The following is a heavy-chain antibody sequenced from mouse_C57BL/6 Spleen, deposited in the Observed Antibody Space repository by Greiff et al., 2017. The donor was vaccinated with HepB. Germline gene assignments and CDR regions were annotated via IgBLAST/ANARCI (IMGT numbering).Heavy chain of an antibody. CDR3: ADYHGSSYGPAWFAY. J-gene: IGHJ3*01. CDR2: INPSSGYT. V-gene: IGHV1-7*01. D-gene: IGHD1-1*01. Sequence: VQLVESGAELAKPGASVKLSCKASGYTFTSYWMHWVKQRPGQGLEWIGYINPSSGYTTYNQKFKDKATLTADKSSRTAYMQLSSLTYEDSAVYYCADYHGSSYGPAWFAYWGQGTLVTVSA. CDR1: GYTFTSYW.